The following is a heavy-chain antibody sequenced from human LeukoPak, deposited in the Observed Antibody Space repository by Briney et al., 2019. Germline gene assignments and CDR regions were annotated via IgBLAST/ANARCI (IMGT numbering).Heavy chain of an antibody. CDR1: NYSISSGYY. V-gene: IGHV4-38-2*01. J-gene: IGHJ4*02. CDR3: ARRQFGYKWFSPVEY. Sequence: SETLSLTCRVSNYSISSGYYWGWIRQPADTGLEWIGSISHSGNTSYNSSLESRVTVSLDTSKNQFSLKLNSVTAADTAVYYCARRQFGYKWFSPVEYWGQGILVTVSP. CDR2: ISHSGNT. D-gene: IGHD3-22*01.